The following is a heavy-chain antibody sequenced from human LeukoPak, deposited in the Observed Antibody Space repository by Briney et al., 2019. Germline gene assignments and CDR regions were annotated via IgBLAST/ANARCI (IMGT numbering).Heavy chain of an antibody. V-gene: IGHV4-61*02. D-gene: IGHD3-3*01. Sequence: SGTLSLTCTVSGGSISSGSYYWSWIRQPAGKGLEWIGRIYTSGSTNYNPSLESRVTISVDTSKNQFSLKLSSVTAADTAVYYCARGFYDFWSGWYYFDYWGQGTLVTVSS. J-gene: IGHJ4*02. CDR3: ARGFYDFWSGWYYFDY. CDR1: GGSISSGSYY. CDR2: IYTSGST.